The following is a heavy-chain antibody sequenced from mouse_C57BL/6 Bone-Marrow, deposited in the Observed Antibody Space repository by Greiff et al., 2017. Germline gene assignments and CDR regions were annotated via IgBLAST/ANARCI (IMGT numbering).Heavy chain of an antibody. D-gene: IGHD1-1*01. J-gene: IGHJ2*01. CDR2: INPSSGYT. Sequence: QVQLQQSGAELAKPGASVKLSCKASGYTFTSYWMHWVQQRPGQGLEWIGYINPSSGYTKYNQKFKDKATLTAAKSSSTAYMQLSSLTYEESAVYYCARRATTVVVHCDDWGQGTTLTVSS. CDR1: GYTFTSYW. V-gene: IGHV1-7*01. CDR3: ARRATTVVVHCDD.